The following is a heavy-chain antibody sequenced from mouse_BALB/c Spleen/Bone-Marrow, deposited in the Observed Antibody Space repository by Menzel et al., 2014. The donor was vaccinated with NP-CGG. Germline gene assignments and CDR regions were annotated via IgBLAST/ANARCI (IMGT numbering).Heavy chain of an antibody. D-gene: IGHD1-1*01. CDR2: ILPGSGST. Sequence: VKLMESGAELMKPGASVKISCKATGYTFSSYWIEWVKQRPGHGLEWIGEILPGSGSTNYNEKFKGKATYTADTSSNTAYMQLSSLTSEDSAVYFCARGGYYGSSLFAYWGQGTLVTVPA. CDR3: ARGGYYGSSLFAY. V-gene: IGHV1-9*01. CDR1: GYTFSSYW. J-gene: IGHJ3*01.